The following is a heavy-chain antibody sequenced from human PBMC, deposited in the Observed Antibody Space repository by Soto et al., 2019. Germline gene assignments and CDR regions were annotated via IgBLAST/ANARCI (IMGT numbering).Heavy chain of an antibody. CDR1: GFTFDDYA. CDR3: AKDRRSLNYYGSGSPPGTGMDV. CDR2: ISWNSGSI. J-gene: IGHJ6*02. D-gene: IGHD3-10*01. V-gene: IGHV3-9*01. Sequence: EVQLVESGGGLVQPGRSLRLSCAASGFTFDDYAMHWVRQAPGKGLEWVSGISWNSGSIGYADSVKGRFTISRDNAKNSLYLQMNSLRAEDTALYYCAKDRRSLNYYGSGSPPGTGMDVWGQGTTVTVSS.